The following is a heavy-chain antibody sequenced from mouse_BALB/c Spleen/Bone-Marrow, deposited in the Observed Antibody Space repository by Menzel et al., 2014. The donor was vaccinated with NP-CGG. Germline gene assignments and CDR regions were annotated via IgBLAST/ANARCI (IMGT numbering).Heavy chain of an antibody. Sequence: QVQLKESGAELMKPGASVKISCKATGYTFSSYWIEWVKPRPGHGLEWIGEILPGSGSTNYNEKFKGKATFTADTSSNTAYMQLSSLTSEDSAVYYCASFYGRFAYWGQGTLVTVSA. CDR1: GYTFSSYW. CDR2: ILPGSGST. CDR3: ASFYGRFAY. J-gene: IGHJ3*01. V-gene: IGHV1-9*01. D-gene: IGHD1-1*02.